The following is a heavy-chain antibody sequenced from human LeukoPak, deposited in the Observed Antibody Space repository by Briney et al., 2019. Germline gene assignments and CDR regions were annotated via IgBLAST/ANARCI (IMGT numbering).Heavy chain of an antibody. D-gene: IGHD1-14*01. CDR2: IYPGDSDT. CDR3: ARSGTVSPYAFDI. CDR1: GYTFAKYW. Sequence: GESLKISCQASGYTFAKYWIGWVRQMPGKGLEWMGIIYPGDSDTRYSPSFQGQVTISADKSISTAYLQWSSLKASDTAMYYCARSGTVSPYAFDIWGQGTMVTVSS. J-gene: IGHJ3*02. V-gene: IGHV5-51*01.